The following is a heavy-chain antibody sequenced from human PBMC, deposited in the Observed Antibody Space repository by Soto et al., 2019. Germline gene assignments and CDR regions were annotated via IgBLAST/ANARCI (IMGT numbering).Heavy chain of an antibody. CDR3: ARGLSYYYDSSGYYEGCWFDP. V-gene: IGHV4-34*01. CDR2: INLGGIT. Sequence: SETLSLTCAVYGGSFNDYFWSWIRQTPGKGLEWIGEINLGGITKLKPSLRSRVTISLDTSKKQFSLRLRSVTAADTAVYYCARGLSYYYDSSGYYEGCWFDPWGQGTLVTVSA. CDR1: GGSFNDYF. J-gene: IGHJ5*02. D-gene: IGHD3-22*01.